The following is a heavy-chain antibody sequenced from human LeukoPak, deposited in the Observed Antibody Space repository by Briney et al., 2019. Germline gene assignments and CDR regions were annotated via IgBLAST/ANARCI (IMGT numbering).Heavy chain of an antibody. CDR1: GDSVSSNRAA. Sequence: SQTLSLTFAISGDSVSSNRAAWNWVRQSPSRGLEWLGRTYYRSKWYNDYAVSVKSRITINPDTSKNQFSLLLNSVTPEDTAVCYCARTAEYSNTWYYFDYWGQGTLVTVSS. CDR2: TYYRSKWYN. CDR3: ARTAEYSNTWYYFDY. V-gene: IGHV6-1*01. J-gene: IGHJ4*02. D-gene: IGHD6-13*01.